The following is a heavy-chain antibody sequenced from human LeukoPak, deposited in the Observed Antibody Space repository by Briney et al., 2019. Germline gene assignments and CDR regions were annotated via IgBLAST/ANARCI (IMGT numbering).Heavy chain of an antibody. J-gene: IGHJ5*02. D-gene: IGHD3-9*01. CDR3: ARDKVGRYFDWLKSGWFDP. CDR2: ISAYNSNT. V-gene: IGHV1-18*01. Sequence: ASVKVSCKASGYTFTSYGINWVRQAPGQGLECMGWISAYNSNTNYAQKLQGRVTMTTDTSTSTAYMELRRLRSDDTAVYYCARDKVGRYFDWLKSGWFDPWGQGTLVTVSS. CDR1: GYTFTSYG.